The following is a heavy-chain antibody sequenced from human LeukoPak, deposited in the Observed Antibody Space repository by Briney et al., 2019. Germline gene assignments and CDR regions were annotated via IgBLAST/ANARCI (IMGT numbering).Heavy chain of an antibody. CDR2: IYYSGST. Sequence: SETLSLTCAVYGGSISSYYWSWIRQPPGKGLEWIGYIYYSGSTNYNPSLKSRVTISVDTSKNQFSLKLSSVTAADTAVYYCARDDVVAAAGRDYYYYYGMDVWGQGTTVTVSS. D-gene: IGHD6-13*01. V-gene: IGHV4-59*01. J-gene: IGHJ6*02. CDR1: GGSISSYY. CDR3: ARDDVVAAAGRDYYYYYGMDV.